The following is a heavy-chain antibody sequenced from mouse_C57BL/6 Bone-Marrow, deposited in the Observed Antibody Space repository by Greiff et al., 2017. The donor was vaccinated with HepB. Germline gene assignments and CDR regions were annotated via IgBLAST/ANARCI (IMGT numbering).Heavy chain of an antibody. V-gene: IGHV5-6*01. Sequence: DVQLVESGGDLVKPGGSLKLSCAASGFTFSSYGMSWVRQTPDKRLEWVATISSGGSYTYYPDSVKGRFTISRDNAKNTLYLQMSSLKSEDTAMYYCASDDYWGQGTTLTVSS. CDR3: ASDDY. CDR2: ISSGGSYT. J-gene: IGHJ2*01. CDR1: GFTFSSYG.